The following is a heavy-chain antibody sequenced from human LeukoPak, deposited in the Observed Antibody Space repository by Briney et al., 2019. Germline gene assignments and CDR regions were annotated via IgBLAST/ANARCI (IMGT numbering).Heavy chain of an antibody. J-gene: IGHJ4*02. Sequence: GGSLRLSCAASGFTFNNYAMSLVPQAPGKGLEWVSVISCSGGSIDYVDSVKGRFTISRDNSKNTLYLQMNSLRAEDTAVYYCAKGDSTYYYDSSGYMWGQGTLVTVSS. CDR2: ISCSGGSI. V-gene: IGHV3-23*01. CDR3: AKGDSTYYYDSSGYM. D-gene: IGHD3-22*01. CDR1: GFTFNNYA.